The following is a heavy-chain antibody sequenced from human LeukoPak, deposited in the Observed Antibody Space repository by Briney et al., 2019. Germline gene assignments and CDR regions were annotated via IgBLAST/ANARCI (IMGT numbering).Heavy chain of an antibody. CDR1: GFTFSSYA. V-gene: IGHV3-30-3*01. J-gene: IGHJ4*02. CDR2: ISYDGSNK. CDR3: ARDGRWGFSNIDY. D-gene: IGHD3-16*01. Sequence: PGGSLRLSCAASGFTFSSYAMHWVHQAPGKGLEWVAVISYDGSNKYYADSVKGRFTISRDNSKNTLYLQMNSLRAEDTAVYYCARDGRWGFSNIDYWGQGTLVTVSS.